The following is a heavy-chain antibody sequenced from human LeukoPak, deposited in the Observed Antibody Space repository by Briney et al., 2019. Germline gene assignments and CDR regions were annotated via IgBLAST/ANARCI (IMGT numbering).Heavy chain of an antibody. CDR1: GDSIKSDSYY. CDR2: IYYSGST. Sequence: TSETLSLTCTVSGDSIKSDSYYWGWIRQPPGKGLEWIGTIYYSGSTYYNPSLKSRVTISVDTSKNQFSVKLRSVTAADTALYYCARHKEDFHDSSGPNFWYFDLWGRGTLVTVSS. D-gene: IGHD3-22*01. J-gene: IGHJ2*01. V-gene: IGHV4-39*01. CDR3: ARHKEDFHDSSGPNFWYFDL.